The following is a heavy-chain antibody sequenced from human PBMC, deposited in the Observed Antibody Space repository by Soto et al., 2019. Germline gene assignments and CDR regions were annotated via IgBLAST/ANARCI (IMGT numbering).Heavy chain of an antibody. CDR3: ARDVTYYDFWSGYRYYYGMEV. CDR1: GFTVSSNY. Sequence: LRLSYAASGFTVSSNYMSWVRQAPGKGLEWVSVIYSGGSTYYADSVKGRFTISRDNSKNTLYLQMNSLRAEDTAVYYCARDVTYYDFWSGYRYYYGMEVWGQGTKVTVSS. V-gene: IGHV3-53*01. J-gene: IGHJ6*02. CDR2: IYSGGST. D-gene: IGHD3-3*01.